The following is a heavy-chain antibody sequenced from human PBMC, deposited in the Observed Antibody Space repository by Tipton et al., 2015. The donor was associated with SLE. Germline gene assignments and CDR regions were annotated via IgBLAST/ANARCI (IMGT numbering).Heavy chain of an antibody. J-gene: IGHJ4*02. CDR2: IFHSGST. CDR3: TSGNYDYNFDR. V-gene: IGHV4-59*01. Sequence: TLSLTCTVSGGSISTYYWSWIRQSPGTGLEWIGNIFHSGSTKYNPSLKSRVTISVDTSKNQFSMRLSSVTAADTAVYYCTSGNYDYNFDRWGQGILVTVSS. D-gene: IGHD5-12*01. CDR1: GGSISTYY.